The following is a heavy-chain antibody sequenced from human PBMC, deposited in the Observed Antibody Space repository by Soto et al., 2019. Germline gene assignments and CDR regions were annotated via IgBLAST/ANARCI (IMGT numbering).Heavy chain of an antibody. CDR2: VYYSGST. CDR1: GDSLSSSSSYY. CDR3: ARIKIVGVLTYYMDV. D-gene: IGHD3-3*01. Sequence: SETLSLTCAVSGDSLSSSSSYYWGWIRQPPGKGLEWIANVYYSGSTYYNPSLKSRVTISLETSKNEVSLKLSSVTAADTAVYYCARIKIVGVLTYYMDVWGKGTQVTVSS. J-gene: IGHJ6*03. V-gene: IGHV4-39*01.